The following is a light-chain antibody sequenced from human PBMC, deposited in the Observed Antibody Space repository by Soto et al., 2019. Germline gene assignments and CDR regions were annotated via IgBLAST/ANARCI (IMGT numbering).Light chain of an antibody. J-gene: IGKJ2*01. CDR3: QQSFSAPYT. CDR1: HSISAY. V-gene: IGKV1-39*01. Sequence: DIQLTQSPSSLSASVGDRVTITCRSSHSISAYLNWYQQKPGKAPELLIYAASHLQSGAPSRFSGSQSGTDFTLTISYLQPEDSASYFCQQSFSAPYTFGPGTKLEIK. CDR2: AAS.